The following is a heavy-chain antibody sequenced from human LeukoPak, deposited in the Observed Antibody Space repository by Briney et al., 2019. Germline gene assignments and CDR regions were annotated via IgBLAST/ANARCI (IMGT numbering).Heavy chain of an antibody. CDR1: GFTFSSYG. CDR3: ARDRDFGVVIPLRDF. CDR2: ISYGGSTK. V-gene: IGHV3-30*03. Sequence: GGSLTLSCAASGFTFSSYGMLWVRQAPGKGLEWVAIISYGGSTKYYGDSVRRRFTVSREISKNTVYLQISSLRADDTAVYYCARDRDFGVVIPLRDFWGQGILVTVSS. D-gene: IGHD3-3*01. J-gene: IGHJ4*02.